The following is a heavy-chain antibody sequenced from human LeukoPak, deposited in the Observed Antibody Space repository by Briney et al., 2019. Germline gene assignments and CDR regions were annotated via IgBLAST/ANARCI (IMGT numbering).Heavy chain of an antibody. CDR1: RGSISSNSYY. J-gene: IGHJ4*02. CDR3: ATWRTAKTGFDY. CDR2: IHYSGST. Sequence: PSETLSLTCTVSRGSISSNSYYWGWIRQPPGKGLEWIGSIHYSGSTYYNPSLKSRVTISVDTSKNQFSLRLSSVTAADTAVYYCATWRTAKTGFDYWGQGTLVTVSS. V-gene: IGHV4-39*01. D-gene: IGHD1-1*01.